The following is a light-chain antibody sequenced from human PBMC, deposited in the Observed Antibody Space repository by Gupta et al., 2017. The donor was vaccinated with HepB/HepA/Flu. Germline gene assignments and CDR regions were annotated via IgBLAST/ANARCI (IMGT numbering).Light chain of an antibody. Sequence: QAGLTQPPSVSKGLRQTATLTCTGNSNNVGNQGAAWLHKHQGHPPNLLSYKNNNRPSGISERFSASRSGNTASLTITGLQPEDEADYYCSAWDSSLSAQVFGGGTKLTVL. V-gene: IGLV10-54*04. CDR2: KNN. CDR1: SNNVGNQG. CDR3: SAWDSSLSAQV. J-gene: IGLJ2*01.